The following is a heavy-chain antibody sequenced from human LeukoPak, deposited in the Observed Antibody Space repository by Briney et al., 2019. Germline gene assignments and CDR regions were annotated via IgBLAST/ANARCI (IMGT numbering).Heavy chain of an antibody. CDR1: GGSLNSLTYY. V-gene: IGHV4-39*01. Sequence: SEPLSLPCTVWGGSLNSLTYYWGWVPRPPGKGGEWIASIHYSGTTYYSPALKSRVAISVDRSNNQFALRLSSVTAADTAVYFCTGYSSGWSSGGGYWGQGTLVTVSS. J-gene: IGHJ4*02. CDR2: IHYSGTT. D-gene: IGHD6-19*01. CDR3: TGYSSGWSSGGGY.